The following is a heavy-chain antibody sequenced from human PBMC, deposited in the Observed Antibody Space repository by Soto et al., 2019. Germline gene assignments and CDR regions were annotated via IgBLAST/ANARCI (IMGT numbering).Heavy chain of an antibody. CDR3: AKDLFGGSFLESLDPFDP. CDR1: GFTFSSYG. CDR2: ISYDGSNK. Sequence: QVQLVESGGGVVQPGRSLRLSCAASGFTFSSYGMHWVRQAPGKGLEWVAVISYDGSNKYYADSVKGRFTISRDNSKNSLYLQMNRPRAEDTAVYYCAKDLFGGSFLESLDPFDPWGQGTLVAVSS. J-gene: IGHJ5*02. V-gene: IGHV3-30*18. D-gene: IGHD3-16*01.